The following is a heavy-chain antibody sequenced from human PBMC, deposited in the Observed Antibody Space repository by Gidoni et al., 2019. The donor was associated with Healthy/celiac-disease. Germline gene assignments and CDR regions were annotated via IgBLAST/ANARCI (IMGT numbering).Heavy chain of an antibody. V-gene: IGHV3-21*01. J-gene: IGHJ1*01. Sequence: GSLRLSCAASGFTFSSYSMNWVRQAPGKGLEWVSSISSSSSYIYYADSVKGRFTISRDNAKNSLYLQMNSLRAEDTAVYYCARDLWAYCGGDCYSAEYFQHWGQGTLVTVSS. CDR1: GFTFSSYS. D-gene: IGHD2-21*02. CDR3: ARDLWAYCGGDCYSAEYFQH. CDR2: ISSSSSYI.